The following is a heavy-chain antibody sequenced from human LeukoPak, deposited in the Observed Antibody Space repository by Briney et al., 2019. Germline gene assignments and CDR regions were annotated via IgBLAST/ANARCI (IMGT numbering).Heavy chain of an antibody. CDR1: GFTFSSYG. CDR2: IRYDGSNK. Sequence: PGGSLRLSCAASGFTFSSYGMHWVRQDPGKGLEWVAFIRYDGSNKYYTDSVKGRFTISRDNSKNTLYLQMNSLRAEDTAMYYCAKVSLNMVNDAFDIWGQGAMVSVSS. D-gene: IGHD4/OR15-4a*01. V-gene: IGHV3-30*02. CDR3: AKVSLNMVNDAFDI. J-gene: IGHJ3*02.